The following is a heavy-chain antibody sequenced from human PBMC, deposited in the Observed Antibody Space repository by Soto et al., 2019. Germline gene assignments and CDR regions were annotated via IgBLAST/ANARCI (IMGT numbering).Heavy chain of an antibody. V-gene: IGHV3-30*18. J-gene: IGHJ4*02. CDR1: GFTFSSYG. D-gene: IGHD5-12*01. CDR3: AKEILSGYDSHLYY. CDR2: ISYDGSNK. Sequence: QVQLVESGGGVVQPGRSLRLSCAASGFTFSSYGMHWVRQAPGKGLEWVAVISYDGSNKYYADSVTGRFTISRDNSTNTLYLQMNSLRAEYTAVYYCAKEILSGYDSHLYYWGQGTLVTVSS.